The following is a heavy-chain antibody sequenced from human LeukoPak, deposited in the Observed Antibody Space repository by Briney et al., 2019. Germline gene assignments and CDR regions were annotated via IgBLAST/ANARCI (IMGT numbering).Heavy chain of an antibody. V-gene: IGHV3-30*01. J-gene: IGHJ4*02. CDR1: GITFSIYA. D-gene: IGHD3-10*01. CDR3: ARSREDVYYLSLRGTEYYFDY. CDR2: ISYDGSNK. Sequence: GRSLRLSCAASGITFSIYAMHWVRQAQGKGLEWVAVISYDGSNKYYADSVKGRFTISRDNSKNTLYLQMKSLRAEDTAVYYCARSREDVYYLSLRGTEYYFDYWGQGTLVTVSS.